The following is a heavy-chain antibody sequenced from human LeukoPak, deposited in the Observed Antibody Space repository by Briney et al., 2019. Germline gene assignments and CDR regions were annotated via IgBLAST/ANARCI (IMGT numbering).Heavy chain of an antibody. CDR3: ARSDYGDYRIVFDY. CDR1: GGSISSYY. J-gene: IGHJ4*02. Sequence: SETLSLTCTVSGGSISSYYWSWIRQPPGKGLEWIGYIYYSGSTNYNPSLKSRVTISVDTSKNQFSLKLSSVTAADTAVYYCARSDYGDYRIVFDYWGQGTLVTVSS. V-gene: IGHV4-59*01. D-gene: IGHD4-17*01. CDR2: IYYSGST.